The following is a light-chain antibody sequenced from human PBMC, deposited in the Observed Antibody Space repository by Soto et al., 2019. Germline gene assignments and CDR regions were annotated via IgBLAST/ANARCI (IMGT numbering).Light chain of an antibody. CDR1: QSVLYSSNNKNY. J-gene: IGKJ2*01. V-gene: IGKV4-1*01. Sequence: DIVMTQSPDSLAVSLGERATINCKSSQSVLYSSNNKNYLAWYQQKPGQPPKLLIYWASTRESGVPDRFSDSGSGTDFTLTISSLQAEDGAVYYCQQYYSTPYTFGQGTKLEIK. CDR2: WAS. CDR3: QQYYSTPYT.